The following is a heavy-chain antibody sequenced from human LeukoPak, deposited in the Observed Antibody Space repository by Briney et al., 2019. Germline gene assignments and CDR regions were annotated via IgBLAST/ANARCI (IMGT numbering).Heavy chain of an antibody. D-gene: IGHD6-25*01. Sequence: PGGSLRLSCAASGFTLSSYSMNWVRQAPGKGLEWVSSISSSSYIYYADSVKGRFTISRDNAKNSLYLQMNSLRAEDTAVYYCARDFAATPYYFDYWGQGTLVTVSA. CDR3: ARDFAATPYYFDY. CDR2: ISSSSYI. J-gene: IGHJ4*02. V-gene: IGHV3-21*01. CDR1: GFTLSSYS.